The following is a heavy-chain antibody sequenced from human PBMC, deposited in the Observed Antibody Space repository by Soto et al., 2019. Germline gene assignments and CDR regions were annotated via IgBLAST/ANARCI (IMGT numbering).Heavy chain of an antibody. CDR2: IIVSHGRP. CDR1: GYTFTSHT. Sequence: QVQLVQSGAEVKEPGASVKVSCKASGYTFTSHTIHWARQAPGQGLEWMGWIIVSHGRPRIAPHFQGRVTLTTDTSATTAYMELNSLTYEDTAVYFCAREPEDGVPGDFWGQGTLVVVSS. D-gene: IGHD3-3*01. CDR3: AREPEDGVPGDF. V-gene: IGHV1-3*01. J-gene: IGHJ4*02.